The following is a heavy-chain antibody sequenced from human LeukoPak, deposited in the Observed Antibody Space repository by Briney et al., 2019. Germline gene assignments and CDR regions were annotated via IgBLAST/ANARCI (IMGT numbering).Heavy chain of an antibody. CDR2: ISPSGDIT. J-gene: IGHJ4*02. Sequence: GGSLRLSCAASGFTFSNHGMNWVRQPPGKGLEWVAGISPSGDITYYADSVRGPFTISRDNSKNTLYLQMNSLRAEDTAVYYCAKDGPYIISDYVWGGYRGNDYWGQGTLVTVSS. V-gene: IGHV3-23*01. CDR1: GFTFSNHG. CDR3: AKDGPYIISDYVWGGYRGNDY. D-gene: IGHD3-16*02.